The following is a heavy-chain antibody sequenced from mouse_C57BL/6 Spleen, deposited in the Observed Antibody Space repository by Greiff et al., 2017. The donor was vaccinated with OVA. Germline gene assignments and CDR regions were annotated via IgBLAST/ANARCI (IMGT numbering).Heavy chain of an antibody. Sequence: DVKLQESGPELVKPGASVKMSCKASGYTFTDYNMHWVKQSHGKSLEWIGYINPNNGGTSYNQKFKGKATLTVNKSSSTAYMELRSLTSEDSAVYYCARNFYAMDYWGQGTSVTVSS. CDR1: GYTFTDYN. CDR2: INPNNGGT. J-gene: IGHJ4*01. V-gene: IGHV1-22*01. CDR3: ARNFYAMDY.